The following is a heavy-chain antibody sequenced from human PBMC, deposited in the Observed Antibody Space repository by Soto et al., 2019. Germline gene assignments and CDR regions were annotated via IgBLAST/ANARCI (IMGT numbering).Heavy chain of an antibody. CDR2: ISYDGSSI. D-gene: IGHD6-13*01. J-gene: IGHJ4*02. Sequence: QVQLVESGGGVVQPGRSLRLSCEASGFTFSNYGMHWVRQAPGKGLEWVAVISYDGSSIHYADSVKGRLTISRENSKNTLYLQMISLKPEHTAVYYCAKDRSSSWTFDYWGQGTLVTVSS. CDR3: AKDRSSSWTFDY. V-gene: IGHV3-30*18. CDR1: GFTFSNYG.